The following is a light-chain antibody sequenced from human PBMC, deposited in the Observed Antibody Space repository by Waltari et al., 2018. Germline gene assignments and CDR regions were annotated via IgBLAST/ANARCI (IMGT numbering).Light chain of an antibody. CDR2: DVS. J-gene: IGLJ1*01. V-gene: IGLV2-11*01. Sequence: QSALTQPRSVSGSPGQSVVISCTGTSSAVGRYNYVSCFQQHPGKAPKLMIYDVSPQPSGVPDRFSGSKSGNTASLTISGLQAEDEADYYCCSYAGSYIYVFGTGTEVTVL. CDR1: SSAVGRYNY. CDR3: CSYAGSYIYV.